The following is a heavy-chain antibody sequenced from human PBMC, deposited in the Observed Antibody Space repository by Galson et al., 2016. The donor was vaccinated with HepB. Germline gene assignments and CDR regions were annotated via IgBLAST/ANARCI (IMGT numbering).Heavy chain of an antibody. CDR1: GFTLSKYH. CDR3: TREANDAFDI. CDR2: SFHDEDYT. J-gene: IGHJ3*02. V-gene: IGHV3-30-3*01. Sequence: SQRLSCAASGFTLSKYHMHWVRQAPGKGLEWVALSFHDEDYTYYPDSVKGRFTISRDNTKGTVYLHMNSLRDEDTAVYYCTREANDAFDIWGQGTMVTVSS.